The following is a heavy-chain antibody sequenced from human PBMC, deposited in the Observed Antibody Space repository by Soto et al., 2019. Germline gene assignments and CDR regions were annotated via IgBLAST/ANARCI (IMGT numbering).Heavy chain of an antibody. J-gene: IGHJ4*02. V-gene: IGHV3-33*05. Sequence: QVHLVESGGGVVQPGTSLRLSCVGSGFTFRSYVIHWVRQAPGKGLEWVALTSYDGSNNFYGDSVKGRFTISRHNSRNTVKLQMDSLTFEDTALYYCARWGTTGGLDVWGQGTLVSVSS. CDR1: GFTFRSYV. CDR2: TSYDGSNN. D-gene: IGHD3-16*01. CDR3: ARWGTTGGLDV.